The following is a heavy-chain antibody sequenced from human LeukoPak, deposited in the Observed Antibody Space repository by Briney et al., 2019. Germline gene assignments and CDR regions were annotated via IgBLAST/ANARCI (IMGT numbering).Heavy chain of an antibody. D-gene: IGHD1-26*01. CDR2: ISYSGST. V-gene: IGHV4-39*01. CDR1: GGSISSSNFY. J-gene: IGHJ4*02. Sequence: KPSETLSLTCTVSGGSISSSNFYWGWIRQPPGKGLEWIGSISYSGSTYCNPSLKSRVTISVDTSKNQFSLKLTSVTAADTAVYFCARGGSGSYSYWFDYWGQGTLVTVSS. CDR3: ARGGSGSYSYWFDY.